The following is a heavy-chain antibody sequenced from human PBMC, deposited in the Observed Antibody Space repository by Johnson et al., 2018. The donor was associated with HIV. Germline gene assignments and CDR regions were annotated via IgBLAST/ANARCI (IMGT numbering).Heavy chain of an antibody. CDR3: ASASSGSYYDQEPFDAFDI. D-gene: IGHD1-26*01. CDR2: FSDDGETT. Sequence: QVQLVESGGGVVQPGRSLRLSCAASGFTFRNCDMHWVRQAPGKGLEYVSGFSDDGETTYYAHSVKGRVTISRDDSKNTLYLQMHSLRAEDTAVYYWASASSGSYYDQEPFDAFDIWGQGTMVTVSS. V-gene: IGHV3-64*04. CDR1: GFTFRNCD. J-gene: IGHJ3*02.